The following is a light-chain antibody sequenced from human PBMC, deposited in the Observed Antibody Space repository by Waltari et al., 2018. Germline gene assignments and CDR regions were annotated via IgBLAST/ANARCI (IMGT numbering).Light chain of an antibody. CDR1: QSISAY. Sequence: DIQMTQSPSSLSASVGDRVTITCRASQSISAYVNWYQQKPGKAPKILIYTASSLQSGVPSRFSGSGSGTDFTLTISSLHPEDFATYYCQESYNPPWTFGQGTKVEI. CDR2: TAS. V-gene: IGKV1-39*01. CDR3: QESYNPPWT. J-gene: IGKJ1*01.